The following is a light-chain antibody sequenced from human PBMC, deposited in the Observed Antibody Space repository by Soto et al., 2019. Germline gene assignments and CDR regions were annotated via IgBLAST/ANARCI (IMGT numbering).Light chain of an antibody. CDR3: QQSFSSPLT. CDR1: QSVSSN. V-gene: IGKV3-15*01. J-gene: IGKJ4*01. CDR2: GAS. Sequence: EIVMTSSPATLSVSPGERATLSCRASQSVSSNLAWYQQKPGQVPSLLIFGASTRATGIPARFSGSGSDTDFTLTITSLRPEDFATYFCQQSFSSPLTFGGGTKVDIK.